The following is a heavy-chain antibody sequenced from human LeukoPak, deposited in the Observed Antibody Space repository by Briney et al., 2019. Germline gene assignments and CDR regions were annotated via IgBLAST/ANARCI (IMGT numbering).Heavy chain of an antibody. CDR3: ARTYYYDSSGAFDI. CDR2: IYPGDSDT. V-gene: IGHV5-51*01. CDR1: GCSFTSYW. D-gene: IGHD3-22*01. Sequence: GESLKISCKGSGCSFTSYWIGWVRQMPGKGLEWMGIIYPGDSDTRYSPSFQGQVTISADKSISTAYLQWSSLKASDTAMYYCARTYYYDSSGAFDIWGQGTMATVSS. J-gene: IGHJ3*02.